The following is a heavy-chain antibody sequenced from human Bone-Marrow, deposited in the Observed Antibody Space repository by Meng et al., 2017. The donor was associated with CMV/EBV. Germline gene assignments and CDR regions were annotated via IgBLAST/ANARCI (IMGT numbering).Heavy chain of an antibody. J-gene: IGHJ4*02. CDR1: GYTFTGYY. CDR2: ISPNSGGT. Sequence: ASVKVSCKASGYTFTGYYLHWVRQAPGQGLEWMGWISPNSGGTNYAQKFQGRVTMTRDTSISTAYMELSRLRSDDTAVYYCARVIKKYSSSSGYFDYWGQGTLVTVSS. V-gene: IGHV1-2*02. D-gene: IGHD6-6*01. CDR3: ARVIKKYSSSSGYFDY.